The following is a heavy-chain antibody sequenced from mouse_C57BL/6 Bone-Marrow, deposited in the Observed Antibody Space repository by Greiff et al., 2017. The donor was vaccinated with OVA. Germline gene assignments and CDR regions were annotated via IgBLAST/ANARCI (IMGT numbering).Heavy chain of an antibody. CDR1: GFTFSSYT. Sequence: DVQLQESGGGLVKPGGSLKLSCAASGFTFSSYTMSWVRQTPEKRLEWVATISGGGGNTYYPDSVKGRFTISRDNAKNTLYLQMSSLRSEDTALYYCARFYDGFPHWYFDVWGTGTTVTVSS. CDR2: ISGGGGNT. J-gene: IGHJ1*03. CDR3: ARFYDGFPHWYFDV. V-gene: IGHV5-9*01. D-gene: IGHD2-3*01.